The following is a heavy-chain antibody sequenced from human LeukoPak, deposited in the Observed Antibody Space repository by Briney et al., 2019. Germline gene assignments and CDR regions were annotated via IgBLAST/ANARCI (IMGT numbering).Heavy chain of an antibody. CDR1: GFTFSSYG. D-gene: IGHD2-15*01. CDR3: ARDFLGYCSGGSCYAGTFEI. Sequence: GRSLRLSCAASGFTFSSYGMHWVRQAPGKGLEWVAVIWYDGCNKYYADSVKGRFTISRDNSKNTLYVQMNSLRAEDTALYYCARDFLGYCSGGSCYAGTFEIWGQGTMVTVSS. J-gene: IGHJ3*02. CDR2: IWYDGCNK. V-gene: IGHV3-33*01.